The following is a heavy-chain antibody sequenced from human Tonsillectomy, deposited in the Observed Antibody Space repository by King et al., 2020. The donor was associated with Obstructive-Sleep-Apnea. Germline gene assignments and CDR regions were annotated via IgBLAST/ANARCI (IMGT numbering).Heavy chain of an antibody. CDR3: ARSYDFWSGPHG. J-gene: IGHJ4*02. Sequence: VQLVESGGGLVQPGGSLRLSCEASGCTFSSFVMNWVRQAPGKGLEWVSGIMGRGGSTYYADSVKGRFTISRDNSKNTLYLQMNSLRAEDTALYYCARSYDFWSGPHGWGQGTLVTVSS. CDR2: IMGRGGST. D-gene: IGHD3-3*01. CDR1: GCTFSSFV. V-gene: IGHV3-23*04.